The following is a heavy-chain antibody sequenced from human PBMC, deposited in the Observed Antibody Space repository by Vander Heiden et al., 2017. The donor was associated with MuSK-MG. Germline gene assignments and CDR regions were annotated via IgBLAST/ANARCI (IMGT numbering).Heavy chain of an antibody. CDR3: ARLPYCSGGSCYSGNWFDP. J-gene: IGHJ5*02. Sequence: QLQLQESGPGLVKPSETLSLTCTVSGGSISSSSYYWGWIRRPPGKGLEWIGSIYYSGSTYYNPSLKSRVTISVDTSKNQFSLKLSSVTAADTAVYYCARLPYCSGGSCYSGNWFDPWGQGTLVTVSS. CDR2: IYYSGST. CDR1: GGSISSSSYY. D-gene: IGHD2-15*01. V-gene: IGHV4-39*01.